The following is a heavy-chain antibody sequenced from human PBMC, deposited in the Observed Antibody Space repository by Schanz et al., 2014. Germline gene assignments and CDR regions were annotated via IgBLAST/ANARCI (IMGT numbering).Heavy chain of an antibody. CDR1: GYTFRSYS. D-gene: IGHD5-12*01. Sequence: QVQLVQSGSDLKKPGASVTVSCKASGYTFRSYSINWVRQAPGQGLEWLGWINPNSGATSSAQKFQGRVTMTRDTSSSTVYMQLSSLTSDDTAIYYCARVTTGYDSWGQGTLVTVSS. V-gene: IGHV1-2*02. CDR3: ARVTTGYDS. J-gene: IGHJ4*02. CDR2: INPNSGAT.